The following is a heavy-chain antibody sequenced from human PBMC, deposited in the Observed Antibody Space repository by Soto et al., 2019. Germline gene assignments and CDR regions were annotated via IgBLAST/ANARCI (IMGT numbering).Heavy chain of an antibody. J-gene: IGHJ4*02. V-gene: IGHV3-48*01. D-gene: IGHD3-10*01. Sequence: GGSLRLSCAASGFTFSSYSMNWVRQAPGKGLEWVSYISSSSSTIYYADSVKGRFTISRDNAKNSLYLQMNSLRAEDTAVYYCAGHLDYGSGSYSELDYWGQGTLVTVSS. CDR2: ISSSSSTI. CDR3: AGHLDYGSGSYSELDY. CDR1: GFTFSSYS.